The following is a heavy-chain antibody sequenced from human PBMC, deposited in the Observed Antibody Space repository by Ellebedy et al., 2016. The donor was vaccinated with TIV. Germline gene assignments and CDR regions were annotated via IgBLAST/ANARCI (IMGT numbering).Heavy chain of an antibody. Sequence: GESLKISCAASGFTFSSSAMSWIRQAPGKGLEWVSSIISGGSTSYADSVQGRFTISRDNSENTLYLQMNSLRVEDTAVYYCATTSGYGTGWYGRNAYWGQGTLVTVSS. CDR2: IISGGST. V-gene: IGHV3-23*01. D-gene: IGHD6-19*01. CDR1: GFTFSSSA. CDR3: ATTSGYGTGWYGRNAY. J-gene: IGHJ4*02.